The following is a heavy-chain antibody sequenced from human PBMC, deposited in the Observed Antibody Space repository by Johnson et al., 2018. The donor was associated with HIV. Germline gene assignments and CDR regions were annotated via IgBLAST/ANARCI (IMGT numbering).Heavy chain of an antibody. J-gene: IGHJ3*02. CDR2: VSSGGTS. D-gene: IGHD3-16*01. CDR3: VRDDRPDGFDI. CDR1: GFIISGYY. V-gene: IGHV3-66*02. Sequence: EVQLLESEGGLVQPGGSLRLSCAASGFIISGYYMSWVRQAPGKVPEWVSVVSSGGTSYYADSVKGRFTVSRDNSKNTLYLQMSSLRAEDTALYYCVRDDRPDGFDIWGQGTMVTVSS.